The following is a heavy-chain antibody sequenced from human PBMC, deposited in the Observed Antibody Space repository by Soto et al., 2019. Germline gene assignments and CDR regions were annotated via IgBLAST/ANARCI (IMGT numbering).Heavy chain of an antibody. D-gene: IGHD2-2*01. Sequence: PSETMSLTCTLSGGSISSGGYYWSWVRQHPGKGLEWIGYIYYSGSTYYNPSLKSRVTISVDTSKNQFSLKLSSVTAADTAVYYCARGYCSSTSCPKGPGYGMDVWGQGTTVTVSS. CDR2: IYYSGST. J-gene: IGHJ6*02. CDR1: GGSISSGGYY. CDR3: ARGYCSSTSCPKGPGYGMDV. V-gene: IGHV4-31*03.